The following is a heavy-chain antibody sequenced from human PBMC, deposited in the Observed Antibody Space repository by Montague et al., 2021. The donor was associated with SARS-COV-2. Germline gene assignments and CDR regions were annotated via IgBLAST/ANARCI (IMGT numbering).Heavy chain of an antibody. CDR3: ARGIAAHGFYYYGMDV. D-gene: IGHD6-25*01. CDR1: GGSISSYY. J-gene: IGHJ6*02. Sequence: SETLSLTCTVSGGSISSYYWSWIRQSPGKGLEWIGYIYYSGSTNYNPSLKSRVTISVDTSKNRFSLKLSSVTAADTAVYYCARGIAAHGFYYYGMDVWGQGTTVTVSS. V-gene: IGHV4-59*01. CDR2: IYYSGST.